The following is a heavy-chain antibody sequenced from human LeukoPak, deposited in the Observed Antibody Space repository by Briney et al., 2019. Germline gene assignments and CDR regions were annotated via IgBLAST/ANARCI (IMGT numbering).Heavy chain of an antibody. D-gene: IGHD6-19*01. CDR2: ITFTGTST. CDR3: ARQRTEQWLVDTFNI. CDR1: GFTFSSYS. Sequence: GGSLRLSCAAAGFTFSSYSMSWVRQAPGKGLEWVSSITFTGTSTYYADSVQGRFTISRDSAKNSLYLQMNSLRAEDTAMYYCARQRTEQWLVDTFNIWGKGTMVTVSS. J-gene: IGHJ3*02. V-gene: IGHV3-21*06.